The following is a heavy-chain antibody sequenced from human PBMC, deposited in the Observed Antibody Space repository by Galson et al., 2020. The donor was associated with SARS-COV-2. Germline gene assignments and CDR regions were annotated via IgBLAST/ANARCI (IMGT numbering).Heavy chain of an antibody. Sequence: SETLSITCTLSGGSIANYFWSWVRQPPGKGLEWLGSVYYDGTTNYNPSLKTRISMSINTSKNQFSLKVNSVTTADTAVYFCVRLVGGFNWNFDYWGQGTLVTVSS. CDR1: GGSIANYF. CDR3: VRLVGGFNWNFDY. D-gene: IGHD3-10*01. J-gene: IGHJ4*02. V-gene: IGHV4-59*01. CDR2: VYYDGTT.